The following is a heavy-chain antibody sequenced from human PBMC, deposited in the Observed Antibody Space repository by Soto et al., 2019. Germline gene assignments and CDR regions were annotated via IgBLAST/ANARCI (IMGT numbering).Heavy chain of an antibody. CDR2: TYYRSKWYN. CDR1: GDSVSSNSAA. Sequence: SSTLSLTCVISGDSVSSNSAAWNWIRQSPSRGLEWLGRTYYRSKWYNDYAVSVKSRITINPDTSKNQFSLQLNSVTPEDTAVYFCARTLSSSAENWFDPWGQGTLVTVSS. J-gene: IGHJ5*02. CDR3: ARTLSSSAENWFDP. V-gene: IGHV6-1*01. D-gene: IGHD6-6*01.